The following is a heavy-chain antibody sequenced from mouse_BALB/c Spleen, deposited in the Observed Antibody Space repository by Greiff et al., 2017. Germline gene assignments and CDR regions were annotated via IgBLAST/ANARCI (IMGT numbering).Heavy chain of an antibody. Sequence: VQLQQSGAELVRPGSSVTISCKASGYAFSSYWMNWVKQRPGQGLEWIGQIYPGDGDTNYNGKFKGKATLTADKSSSTAYMQLSSLTSEDSAVYFCARSAGRTGFAYWGQGTLVTVSA. CDR1: GYAFSSYW. V-gene: IGHV1-80*01. CDR2: IYPGDGDT. D-gene: IGHD3-1*01. J-gene: IGHJ3*01. CDR3: ARSAGRTGFAY.